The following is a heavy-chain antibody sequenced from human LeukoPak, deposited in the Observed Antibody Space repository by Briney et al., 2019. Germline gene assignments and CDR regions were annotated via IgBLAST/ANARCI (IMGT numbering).Heavy chain of an antibody. CDR2: IDPDTGDT. CDR3: ARAGHNSNSGGYDF. Sequence: ASVKVSCKPSGYTFIDHYLHWVRRAPGQGLESLGWIDPDTGDTNYPQKFRGRLTMTRDTSSSTAYMELNRLRSDDTAVYYCARAGHNSNSGGYDFWGLGTLVTVSS. V-gene: IGHV1-2*02. J-gene: IGHJ4*02. CDR1: GYTFIDHY. D-gene: IGHD3-22*01.